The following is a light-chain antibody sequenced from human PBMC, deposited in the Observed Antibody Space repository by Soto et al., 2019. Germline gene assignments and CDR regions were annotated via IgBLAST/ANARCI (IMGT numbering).Light chain of an antibody. J-gene: IGLJ3*02. Sequence: QSALTQPPSASGSPGQSVTITCTGTSSDVGAYNHVSWYQQHPGNAPKLIMYEVSRRPSGVPDRFSGSKSGNTASLTVSGLQAEDEADYYCSSYSGSGNSGVFGGGTQLTVL. CDR1: SSDVGAYNH. V-gene: IGLV2-8*01. CDR3: SSYSGSGNSGV. CDR2: EVS.